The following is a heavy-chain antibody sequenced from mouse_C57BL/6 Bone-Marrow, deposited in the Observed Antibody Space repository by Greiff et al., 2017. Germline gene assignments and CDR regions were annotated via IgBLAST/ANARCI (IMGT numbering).Heavy chain of an antibody. J-gene: IGHJ2*01. Sequence: EVQLQQSGPELVKPGASVKISCKASGYTFTDYYMNWVKQSHGKSLEWIGDINPNNGGTSYNQKFKGKATLTVDKSSSTASMELRSLTSEDSAVYYCARSTVDYWGQGTTLTVSS. V-gene: IGHV1-26*01. D-gene: IGHD1-1*01. CDR2: INPNNGGT. CDR1: GYTFTDYY. CDR3: ARSTVDY.